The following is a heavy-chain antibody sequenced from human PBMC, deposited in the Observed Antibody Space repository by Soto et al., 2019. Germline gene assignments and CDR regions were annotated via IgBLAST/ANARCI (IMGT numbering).Heavy chain of an antibody. J-gene: IGHJ4*02. CDR3: ARPFYYDSSGYIGDDY. CDR1: GYSFTSCW. Sequence: PGESLKISCKGSGYSFTSCWIGWVRQMPGKGLEWMGIIYPGDSDTRYSPSFQGQVTISADKSISTAYLQWSSLKASDTAMYYCARPFYYDSSGYIGDDYWGQGTLVTVSS. CDR2: IYPGDSDT. V-gene: IGHV5-51*01. D-gene: IGHD3-22*01.